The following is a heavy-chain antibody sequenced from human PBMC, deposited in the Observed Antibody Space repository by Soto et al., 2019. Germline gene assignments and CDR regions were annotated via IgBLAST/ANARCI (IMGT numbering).Heavy chain of an antibody. CDR1: GGSISSYY. CDR2: IYYSGST. J-gene: IGHJ4*02. CDR3: ARARSIAAAGFDY. V-gene: IGHV4-59*01. D-gene: IGHD6-13*01. Sequence: SETLSLTCTASGGSISSYYWSWIRQPPGKGLEWIGYIYYSGSTNYNPSLKSRVTISVDTSKNQFSLKLSSVTAADTAVYYCARARSIAAAGFDYWGQGTLVTVSS.